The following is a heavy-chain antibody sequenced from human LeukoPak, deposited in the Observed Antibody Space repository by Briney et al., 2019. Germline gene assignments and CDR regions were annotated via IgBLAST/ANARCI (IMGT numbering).Heavy chain of an antibody. CDR2: ISYDGSKR. J-gene: IGHJ4*02. CDR3: ARGGCYYADDF. D-gene: IGHD1-26*01. V-gene: IGHV3-30-3*01. Sequence: GGSLRLSCAASGFSFSSYVIHWIRQAPGKGLEWVALISYDGSKRYYAYSVKGRYSISRDNSEITLYLQMDSLRAEDTAVYYCARGGCYYADDFWGQGTLVTVSS. CDR1: GFSFSSYV.